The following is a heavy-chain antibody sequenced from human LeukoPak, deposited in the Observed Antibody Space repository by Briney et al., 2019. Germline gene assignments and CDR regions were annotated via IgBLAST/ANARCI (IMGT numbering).Heavy chain of an antibody. CDR1: GFTFSSYA. V-gene: IGHV3-23*01. Sequence: GSLRLSCAASGFTFSSYAMSWVRQAPGKGLEWVSVISGSGGSTYYADSVKGRFTISRDNSKNTLYLQMNSLRAEDTAVYYCAKSGTIVGATTGMDVWGQGTTVTVSS. J-gene: IGHJ6*02. CDR3: AKSGTIVGATTGMDV. CDR2: ISGSGGST. D-gene: IGHD1-26*01.